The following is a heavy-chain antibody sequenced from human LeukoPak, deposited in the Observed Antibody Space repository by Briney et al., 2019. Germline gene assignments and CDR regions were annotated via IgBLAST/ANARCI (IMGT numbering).Heavy chain of an antibody. CDR3: ARLVGVSPLDY. CDR1: GYTFTDHY. CDR2: INPKSGGT. D-gene: IGHD3-16*01. J-gene: IGHJ4*02. Sequence: TSVKVSCKASGYTFTDHYVHWVRQAPGQGPEWMGWINPKSGGTNSARKFQGRVTMTRDTSINTAYMELSRLRSEDTAIYYCARLVGVSPLDYWGQGTPVTVSS. V-gene: IGHV1-2*02.